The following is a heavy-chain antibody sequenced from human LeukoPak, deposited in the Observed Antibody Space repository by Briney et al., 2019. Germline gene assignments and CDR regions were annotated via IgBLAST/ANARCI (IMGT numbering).Heavy chain of an antibody. Sequence: PGRLVRLSCAASGFTFSSYAMSWVRQAPGKGLEWVSAISGSGGSTYYADSVKGRFTISRDNSKNTLYLQMNSLRAEDTAVYYCAKVMTRTMVRGVPPSDYWGQGTLVTVSS. CDR1: GFTFSSYA. D-gene: IGHD3-10*01. CDR3: AKVMTRTMVRGVPPSDY. CDR2: ISGSGGST. V-gene: IGHV3-23*01. J-gene: IGHJ4*02.